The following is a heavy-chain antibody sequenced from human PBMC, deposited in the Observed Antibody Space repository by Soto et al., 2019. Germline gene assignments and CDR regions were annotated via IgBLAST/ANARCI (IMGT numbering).Heavy chain of an antibody. CDR2: IYYSGST. V-gene: IGHV4-59*01. CDR3: AGGQVVPAAIRGNYYYYYYMDV. Sequence: PSETLSLTCTVSGGSISSYYWSWIRQPPGKGLEWFGYIYYSGSTNYNPSLKSRVTISVDTSKNQFSLNLSSVTAADTAVYYCAGGQVVPAAIRGNYYYYYYMDVWGKGTTVTVSS. J-gene: IGHJ6*03. CDR1: GGSISSYY. D-gene: IGHD2-2*02.